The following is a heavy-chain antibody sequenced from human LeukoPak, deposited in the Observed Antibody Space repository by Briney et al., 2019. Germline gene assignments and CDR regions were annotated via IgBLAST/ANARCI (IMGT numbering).Heavy chain of an antibody. Sequence: GGSLKLSCYGSGFTFSDSAIHWVRHAAGKGLEWVGRIRSESKNGETAYSASVKGRFTISRDDSKDTAYLQMNSLKPQDTALYYCTSPAHDFDLWSGYYSLWGHGTQVTVSS. V-gene: IGHV3-73*01. D-gene: IGHD3-3*01. CDR1: GFTFSDSA. J-gene: IGHJ4*01. CDR3: TSPAHDFDLWSGYYSL. CDR2: IRSESKNGET.